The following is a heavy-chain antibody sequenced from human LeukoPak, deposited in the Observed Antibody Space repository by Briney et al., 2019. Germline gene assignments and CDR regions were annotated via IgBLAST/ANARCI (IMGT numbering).Heavy chain of an antibody. J-gene: IGHJ6*03. D-gene: IGHD2-2*01. V-gene: IGHV1-8*01. CDR3: ARGWRYCSSTSCYRVDMDV. Sequence: ASVKVSCKASGYTFTSYDINWVRQATGQGLEWMGWMNPNSGNTGYAQKFQGRVTMTRNTYISTAYMELSSLRSEDTAVYYCARGWRYCSSTSCYRVDMDVWGKGTTVTVSS. CDR1: GYTFTSYD. CDR2: MNPNSGNT.